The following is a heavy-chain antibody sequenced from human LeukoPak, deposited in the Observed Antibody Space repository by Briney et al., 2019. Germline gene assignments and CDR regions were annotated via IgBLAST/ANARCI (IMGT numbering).Heavy chain of an antibody. D-gene: IGHD3-22*01. CDR3: ARAAHYYDSPDAFDI. J-gene: IGHJ3*02. Sequence: GGSLRLSCAASGLTFSDYYMSWIRQAPGKGLEWVSYISSSGSTIYYADSVKGRFTISRDNAKNSLYLQMNSLRAEDTAVYYCARAAHYYDSPDAFDIWGQGTMVTVSS. CDR2: ISSSGSTI. V-gene: IGHV3-11*01. CDR1: GLTFSDYY.